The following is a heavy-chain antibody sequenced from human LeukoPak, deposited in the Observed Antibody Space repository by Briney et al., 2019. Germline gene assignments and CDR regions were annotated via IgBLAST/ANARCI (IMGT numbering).Heavy chain of an antibody. V-gene: IGHV1-18*04. Sequence: ASVKVSCKASGYTFTSYGISWVRHAPGQGLEWMGWISAYNGNTNYAQKLKGRVTMTTDTSTSTAYMELRSLRSDDTAVYYWAREKFDILTGYAWSRGMDVWGKGTTVTVSS. J-gene: IGHJ6*04. CDR1: GYTFTSYG. D-gene: IGHD3-9*01. CDR2: ISAYNGNT. CDR3: AREKFDILTGYAWSRGMDV.